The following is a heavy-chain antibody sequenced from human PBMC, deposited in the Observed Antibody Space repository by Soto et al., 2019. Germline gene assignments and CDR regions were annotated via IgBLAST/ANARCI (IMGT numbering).Heavy chain of an antibody. CDR1: GYTFTNYG. CDR2: ISAYNGNT. CDR3: ARDLVYYYDSSGFYSYFQY. V-gene: IGHV1-18*01. J-gene: IGHJ1*01. D-gene: IGHD3-22*01. Sequence: QVQLVQSGAEVKKPGASVKVSCKTSGYTFTNYGITWVRQAPGQGLEGMGWISAYNGNTGYTQKLQGRVTITTDTSTSTAYMELRSLRSDDTAVYYCARDLVYYYDSSGFYSYFQYWGQGTLVTVSS.